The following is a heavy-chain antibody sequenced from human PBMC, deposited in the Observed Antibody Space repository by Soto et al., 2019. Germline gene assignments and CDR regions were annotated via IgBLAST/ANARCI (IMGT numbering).Heavy chain of an antibody. J-gene: IGHJ4*02. Sequence: SETLSLTCTVSGGSISSSSYYWGWIRQPPGKGLEWIGSIYYSGSTYYNPSLKSRVTISVDTSKNQFSLKLSSVTAADTVVYYFSIPASGSGSSTFYYWGQGTLVPVAS. CDR1: GGSISSSSYY. V-gene: IGHV4-39*01. D-gene: IGHD3-10*01. CDR3: SIPASGSGSSTFYY. CDR2: IYYSGST.